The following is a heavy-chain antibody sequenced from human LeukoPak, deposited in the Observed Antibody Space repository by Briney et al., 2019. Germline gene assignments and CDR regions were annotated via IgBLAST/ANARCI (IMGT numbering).Heavy chain of an antibody. V-gene: IGHV3-21*06. CDR1: GLTFSSFS. J-gene: IGHJ4*02. Sequence: PGGSLRLSCAASGLTFSSFSFNWVRQGPGKGLEWVSSINTVASYIYYADSVKGRFTISRDNAKNSLYLQMNSLRAEDMGVYYCARLRRNSDKSGFYYYYDYWGQGTLVTVS. CDR3: ARLRRNSDKSGFYYYYDY. D-gene: IGHD3-22*01. CDR2: INTVASYI.